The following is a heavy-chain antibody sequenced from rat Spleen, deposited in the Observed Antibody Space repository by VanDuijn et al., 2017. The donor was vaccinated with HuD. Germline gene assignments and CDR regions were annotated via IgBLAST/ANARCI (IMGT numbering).Heavy chain of an antibody. J-gene: IGHJ2*01. CDR3: ARHPDYSNYFDY. D-gene: IGHD1-1*01. Sequence: EVQLVESGGGLVQPGRSLKLSCAASGFTFSNYGMAWVRQAPTKGLEWVATISYGDSSGHSSTYYRDSVKGRFTVSRDNAKSTLYLQMDSLRSEDTATYYCARHPDYSNYFDYWGQGVMVTVSS. CDR1: GFTFSNYG. CDR2: ISYGDSSGHSST. V-gene: IGHV5-29*01.